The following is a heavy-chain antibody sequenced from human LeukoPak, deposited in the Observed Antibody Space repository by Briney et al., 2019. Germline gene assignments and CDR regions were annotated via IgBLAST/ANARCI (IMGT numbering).Heavy chain of an antibody. CDR3: ARDVDYHPTSECFGY. J-gene: IGHJ4*02. D-gene: IGHD1-26*01. CDR2: INSDGSST. CDR1: GFTFSSYW. Sequence: GGSLRLSCAASGFTFSSYWMHRARQAPGKGLVWVSRINSDGSSTTYADSVKGRFTIARDNAKNTLYLQMNSLRPEDTAVYYCARDVDYHPTSECFGYWGQGTLVTVSS. V-gene: IGHV3-74*03.